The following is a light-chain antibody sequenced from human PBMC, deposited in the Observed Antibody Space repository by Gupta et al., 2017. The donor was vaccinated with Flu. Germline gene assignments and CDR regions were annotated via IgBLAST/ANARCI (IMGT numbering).Light chain of an antibody. CDR1: QGISSY. CDR2: TAS. Sequence: ERVTITCRASQGISSYLAWYQQKPGKAPKLLIYTASSLQSGVPSRFSGSGSGTEFTLTISSLQPEDFATYYCQQLNTYPPFTFGPGTKVDI. CDR3: QQLNTYPPFT. J-gene: IGKJ3*01. V-gene: IGKV1-9*01.